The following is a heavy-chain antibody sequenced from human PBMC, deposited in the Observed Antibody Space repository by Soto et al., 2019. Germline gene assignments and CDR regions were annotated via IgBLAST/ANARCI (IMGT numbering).Heavy chain of an antibody. Sequence: ASVKVSCKASGYTFTSYDINWVRQATGQGLEWMGWMNPNSGNTGYAQKFQGRVTMTRNTSISTAYMELSSLRSEDTAVYYCARDLDRNTHPATSMNWFDPWGQGTLVTVSS. J-gene: IGHJ5*02. V-gene: IGHV1-8*01. CDR1: GYTFTSYD. CDR3: ARDLDRNTHPATSMNWFDP. D-gene: IGHD5-12*01. CDR2: MNPNSGNT.